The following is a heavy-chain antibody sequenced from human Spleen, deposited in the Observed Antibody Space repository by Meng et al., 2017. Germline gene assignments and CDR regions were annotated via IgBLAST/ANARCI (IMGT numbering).Heavy chain of an antibody. D-gene: IGHD3-22*01. Sequence: GESLKISCTASDFTFSGSDVHWVSQASGKGLEWVGRIRSKRDTYATAYAASGKGRFTISRDNSKNTVFLQINSLRAEDTAVYYCARSPIDKYDLSALPLDYWGQGTLVTVSS. CDR1: DFTFSGSD. J-gene: IGHJ4*02. V-gene: IGHV3-73*01. CDR3: ARSPIDKYDLSALPLDY. CDR2: IRSKRDTYAT.